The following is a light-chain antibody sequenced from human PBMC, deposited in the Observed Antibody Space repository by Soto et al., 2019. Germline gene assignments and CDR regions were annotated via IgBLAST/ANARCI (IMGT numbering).Light chain of an antibody. V-gene: IGLV2-14*03. J-gene: IGLJ1*01. CDR2: DVT. Sequence: QSVLTQPASVSGSLGQSITISCTGTSSDVGAYNYVSWYQQQPGKAPKLMISDVTNRPSGISNRFSGSKSGNTASLTISGLQTEDEADYYCISYVGSFIFVFGTGTKVTVL. CDR1: SSDVGAYNY. CDR3: ISYVGSFIFV.